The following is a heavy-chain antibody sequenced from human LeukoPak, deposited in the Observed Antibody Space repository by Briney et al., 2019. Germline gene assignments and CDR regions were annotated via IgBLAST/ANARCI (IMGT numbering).Heavy chain of an antibody. Sequence: KTGGSLRLSCAASGLTFSSYTLNWVRQSPGKGLEWISSVTSTTSYIYYEDSVKGRFTISRDNAKNSLSLQMNSLRAEDTAIYYCARLFTIFGVVRGYFDLWGRGTLVTVS. CDR2: VTSTTSYI. CDR1: GLTFSSYT. CDR3: ARLFTIFGVVRGYFDL. J-gene: IGHJ2*01. D-gene: IGHD3-3*01. V-gene: IGHV3-21*01.